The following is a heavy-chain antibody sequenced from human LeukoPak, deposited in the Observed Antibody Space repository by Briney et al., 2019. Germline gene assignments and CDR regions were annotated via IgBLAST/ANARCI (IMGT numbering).Heavy chain of an antibody. CDR1: GGSISSYY. V-gene: IGHV4-59*12. D-gene: IGHD6-13*01. CDR2: IYYSGST. J-gene: IGHJ4*02. CDR3: ARGERGYSSSWYHY. Sequence: PSETLSLTCTVSGGSISSYYWSWIRQPPGKGLEWIGYIYYSGSTNYNPSLKSRVTISVDTSKNQFSLKLSSVTAADTAVYYCARGERGYSSSWYHYWGQGTLVTVSS.